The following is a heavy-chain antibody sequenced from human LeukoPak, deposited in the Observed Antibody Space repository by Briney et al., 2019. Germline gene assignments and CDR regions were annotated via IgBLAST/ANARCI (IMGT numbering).Heavy chain of an antibody. J-gene: IGHJ4*02. V-gene: IGHV4-30-4*01. D-gene: IGHD3-9*01. CDR2: IYYSGST. Sequence: SETLSLTCTVSGGSISSGDYYWSWIRQPPGKGLEWIGYIYYSGSTYYNPSLKSRVTISVDTSKNQFSLKLSSVTAADTAVYYCARAGDYDILTGSLFDYWGQGTLVTVSS. CDR1: GGSISSGDYY. CDR3: ARAGDYDILTGSLFDY.